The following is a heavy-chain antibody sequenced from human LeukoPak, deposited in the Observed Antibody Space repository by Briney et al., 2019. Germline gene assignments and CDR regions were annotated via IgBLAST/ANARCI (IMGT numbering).Heavy chain of an antibody. CDR3: ARTTEGGYTYGYFYYYYMDV. D-gene: IGHD5-18*01. Sequence: ASVKVSCKASGYTFTSYYMHWVRQAPGQGLEWMGIINPSGGSTSYAQKFQGRVTMTRDMSTSTVYMELSSLRSEDTAVYYCARTTEGGYTYGYFYYYYMDVWGKGTTVTISS. J-gene: IGHJ6*03. CDR2: INPSGGST. V-gene: IGHV1-46*01. CDR1: GYTFTSYY.